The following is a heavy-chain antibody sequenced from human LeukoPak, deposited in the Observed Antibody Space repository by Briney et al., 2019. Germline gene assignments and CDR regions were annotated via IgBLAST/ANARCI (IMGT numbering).Heavy chain of an antibody. CDR1: GFTFDDYA. J-gene: IGHJ4*02. D-gene: IGHD3-10*01. V-gene: IGHV3-9*01. Sequence: GGSLRLSCAASGFTFDDYAMHWVRQAPGKGLEWVSGISWNSGSIGYADSVKGRFTISRDNAKNSLYLQMNSLRDEDTAVYYCATGNYHDSGVWGQGTLVTVSS. CDR3: ATGNYHDSGV. CDR2: ISWNSGSI.